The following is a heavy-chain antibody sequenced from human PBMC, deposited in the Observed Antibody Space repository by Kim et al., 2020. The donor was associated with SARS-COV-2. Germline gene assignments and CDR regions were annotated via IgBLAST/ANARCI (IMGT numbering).Heavy chain of an antibody. J-gene: IGHJ5*02. D-gene: IGHD2-2*01. V-gene: IGHV1-2*02. CDR1: GYTFTGYY. Sequence: ASVKVSCKASGYTFTGYYMHWVRQAPGQGLEWRGWINPNSGGTNYAQKFQGRVTMTRDTSISTAYMELSRLRSDDTAVYYWARGPAASRCGRFDPLGQGNMVTVSS. CDR2: INPNSGGT. CDR3: ARGPAASRCGRFDP.